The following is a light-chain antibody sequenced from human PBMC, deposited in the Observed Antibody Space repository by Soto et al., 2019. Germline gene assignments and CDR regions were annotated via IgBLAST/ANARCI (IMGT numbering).Light chain of an antibody. V-gene: IGKV3-20*01. J-gene: IGKJ1*01. CDR2: AAS. Sequence: EIVLTQSPATLSLSPGERATLSCRASQSLSSINLAWFQQKPGRAPRRLIYAASTRATGIPDRFSGSGSGTDFTLTISRLEPEDFAVYYCQQYGTSPWTFGQGTKVDIK. CDR3: QQYGTSPWT. CDR1: QSLSSIN.